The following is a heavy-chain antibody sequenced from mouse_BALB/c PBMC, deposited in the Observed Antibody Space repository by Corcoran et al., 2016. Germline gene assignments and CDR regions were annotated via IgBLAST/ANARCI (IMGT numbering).Heavy chain of an antibody. J-gene: IGHJ2*01. CDR3: ARGMDDFDY. CDR2: INTNTGEP. Sequence: QIQLVQSGPELKKPGETVKISCKASGYTFTNYGMNWVKQAPGKGLKWMGWINTNTGEPTYAEEFKGRFAFSLETSASTAYLQINNLKNEDTATYFCARGMDDFDYWGQGTTVTVSS. CDR1: GYTFTNYG. V-gene: IGHV9-3*02.